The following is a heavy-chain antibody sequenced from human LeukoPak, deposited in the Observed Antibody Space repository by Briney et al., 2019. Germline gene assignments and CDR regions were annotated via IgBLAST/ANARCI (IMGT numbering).Heavy chain of an antibody. CDR2: INHSGST. CDR1: GGSFSGYY. J-gene: IGHJ4*02. V-gene: IGHV4-34*01. D-gene: IGHD3-10*01. CDR3: ASSPLRSHDY. Sequence: SETLSLTCAVYGGSFSGYYWSWIRQPPGKGLEWIGEINHSGSTNYNPSLKSRVTISVDTSKNQFSLKLSSVTAADTAVYYCASSPLRSHDYWGQGTLVTVSS.